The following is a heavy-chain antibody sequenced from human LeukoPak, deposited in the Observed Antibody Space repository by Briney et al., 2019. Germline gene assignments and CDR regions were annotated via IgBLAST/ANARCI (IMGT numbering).Heavy chain of an antibody. V-gene: IGHV1-8*01. J-gene: IGHJ3*02. Sequence: GASVKVSCKASGYTFTSYDINWVRQATGQGLEWMGWMNPNSGNTGYAQKFQGRVTMTRNTSISTAYMELSSLRSEDTAVYYCARGVAAVAGNAFDIWGQGTMVTVSS. CDR3: ARGVAAVAGNAFDI. CDR2: MNPNSGNT. CDR1: GYTFTSYD. D-gene: IGHD6-19*01.